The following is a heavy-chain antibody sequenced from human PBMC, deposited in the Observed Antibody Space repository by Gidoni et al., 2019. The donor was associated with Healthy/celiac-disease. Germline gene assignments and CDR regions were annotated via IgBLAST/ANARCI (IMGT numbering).Heavy chain of an antibody. J-gene: IGHJ3*02. D-gene: IGHD6-19*01. CDR3: AREDSSGWYGAFDI. Sequence: EVQLVESGGGLVQPGGSLRLSCAASGFTFSSYWMSWVRQAPGKGLEWVANIKQDGSEKYYVDSVKGRFTISRDNAKNSLYLQMNSLRAEDTAVYYCAREDSSGWYGAFDIWGQGTMVTVSS. CDR2: IKQDGSEK. V-gene: IGHV3-7*03. CDR1: GFTFSSYW.